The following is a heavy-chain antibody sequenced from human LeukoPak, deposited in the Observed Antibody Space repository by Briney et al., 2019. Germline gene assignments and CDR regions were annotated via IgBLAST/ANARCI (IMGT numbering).Heavy chain of an antibody. V-gene: IGHV3-74*01. Sequence: PGGSLRLSCAASGFTFSSYWMHWVRQAPGKGLVWVSRINSDGSSTSYADSVKGRFTISRDNAKNTLYLQMNSLRAEDTAVYYCGTRMSSSSLLDYWGQGTLVTVSS. J-gene: IGHJ4*02. CDR2: INSDGSST. CDR1: GFTFSSYW. D-gene: IGHD6-6*01. CDR3: GTRMSSSSLLDY.